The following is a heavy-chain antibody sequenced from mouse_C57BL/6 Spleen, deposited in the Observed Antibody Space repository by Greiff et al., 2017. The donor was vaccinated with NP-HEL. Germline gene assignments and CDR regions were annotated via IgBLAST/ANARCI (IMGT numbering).Heavy chain of an antibody. CDR3: AISYYYGSSYGYFEV. J-gene: IGHJ1*03. Sequence: EVQLQQSGPVLVKPGASVKMSCKASGYTFTDYYMNWVKQSHGKSLEWIGVINPYNGGTSYNQKFKGKATLTVDKSSSTAYMELNSLTSEDSAVYDCAISYYYGSSYGYFEVWGTGTTVTVSS. CDR1: GYTFTDYY. CDR2: INPYNGGT. D-gene: IGHD1-1*01. V-gene: IGHV1-19*01.